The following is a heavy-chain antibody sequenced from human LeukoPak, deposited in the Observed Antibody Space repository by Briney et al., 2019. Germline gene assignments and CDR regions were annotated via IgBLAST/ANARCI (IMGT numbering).Heavy chain of an antibody. CDR2: IYYSGST. Sequence: SETLSLTCTVSGGSISSYYWSWIRQPPGKGLEWIGYIYYSGSTNYNPSLKSRVTISVDKSKNHFSLKLSSVTAADTAVYYCARARYGDFDYWGQGTLVTVSS. J-gene: IGHJ4*02. CDR1: GGSISSYY. V-gene: IGHV4-59*12. D-gene: IGHD4-17*01. CDR3: ARARYGDFDY.